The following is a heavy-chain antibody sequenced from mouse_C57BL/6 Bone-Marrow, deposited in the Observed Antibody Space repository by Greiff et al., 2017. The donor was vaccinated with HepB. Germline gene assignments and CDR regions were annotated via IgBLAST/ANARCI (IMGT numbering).Heavy chain of an antibody. Sequence: VQLQQSGAELVKPGASVKISCKASGYAFSSYWMNWVKQRPGKGLEWIGQIYPGDGDTNYNGKFKGKATLTADKSSSTAYMQLSSLTSEDSAVYFCARSGIYYDYDGYAMDYWGQGTSVTVSS. J-gene: IGHJ4*01. CDR2: IYPGDGDT. CDR1: GYAFSSYW. D-gene: IGHD2-4*01. V-gene: IGHV1-82*01. CDR3: ARSGIYYDYDGYAMDY.